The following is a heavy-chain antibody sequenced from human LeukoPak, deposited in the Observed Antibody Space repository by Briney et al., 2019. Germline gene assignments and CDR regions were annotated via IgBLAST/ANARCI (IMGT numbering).Heavy chain of an antibody. CDR2: IHSDGSST. J-gene: IGHJ4*02. D-gene: IGHD3-10*01. Sequence: GGSLRLSCAASGFTFSSYWMHWVRHAPGKGLVWISRIHSDGSSTNYADSVKGQFTISRDNAKNTLYLQMNSLRAEDTAVYYCARASRGINWFDYWGQGTLVTVSS. CDR3: ARASRGINWFDY. CDR1: GFTFSSYW. V-gene: IGHV3-74*01.